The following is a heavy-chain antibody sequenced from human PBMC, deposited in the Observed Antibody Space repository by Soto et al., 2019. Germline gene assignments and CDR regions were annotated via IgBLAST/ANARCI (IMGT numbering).Heavy chain of an antibody. CDR1: GGTFSSYA. CDR2: IIPIFGTA. CDR3: ARSLRWGVVTGWFDP. Sequence: QVQLVQSGAEVKKPGSSVKVSCKASGGTFSSYAISWVRQAPGQGLEWMGGIIPIFGTANYAQKFQGRVTITADKSTSTAYMELSSLRSEDTAVYHCARSLRWGVVTGWFDPWGQGTLVTVSS. D-gene: IGHD2-21*02. J-gene: IGHJ5*02. V-gene: IGHV1-69*06.